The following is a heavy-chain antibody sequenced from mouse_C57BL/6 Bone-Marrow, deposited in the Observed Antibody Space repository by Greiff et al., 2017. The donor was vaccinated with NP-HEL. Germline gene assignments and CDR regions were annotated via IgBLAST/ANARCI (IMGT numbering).Heavy chain of an antibody. J-gene: IGHJ1*03. D-gene: IGHD1-1*01. CDR1: GFSLTSYA. Sequence: VMLVESGPGLVAPSQSLSITCTVSGFSLTSYAISWVRQPPGKGLEWLGVIWTGGGTNYNSALKSRLSISKDNSKSQVFLKMNSLQTDDTARYYCARIITTVVATRYFDVWGTGTTVTVSS. CDR3: ARIITTVVATRYFDV. CDR2: IWTGGGT. V-gene: IGHV2-9-1*01.